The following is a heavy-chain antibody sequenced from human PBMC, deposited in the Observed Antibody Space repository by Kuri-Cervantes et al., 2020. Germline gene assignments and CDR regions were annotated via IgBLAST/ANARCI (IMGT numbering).Heavy chain of an antibody. D-gene: IGHD1-1*01. Sequence: GESLKISCAASGFTFSVYSMHWVRQAPGKGLEWVAVIWSDGSNQYYADSVKGRFTISRDNSKNTLFLHMNSLRAEDTAVYYCARDRGYNWNVEWFDPWGQGTLVTVSS. CDR1: GFTFSVYS. CDR2: IWSDGSNQ. CDR3: ARDRGYNWNVEWFDP. J-gene: IGHJ5*02. V-gene: IGHV3-33*01.